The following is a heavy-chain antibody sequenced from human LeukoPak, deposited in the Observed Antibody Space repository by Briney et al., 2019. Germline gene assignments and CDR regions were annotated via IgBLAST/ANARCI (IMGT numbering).Heavy chain of an antibody. J-gene: IGHJ4*02. Sequence: ASVKVSCKASGYTFTSYGISWVRQAPRQGLEWMGWISAYNGNTNYAQKLQGRVTMTTDTSTSTAYMELRSLRSDDTAVYYCARDRYYDSSGYITVDYWGQGTLVTVSS. CDR1: GYTFTSYG. D-gene: IGHD3-22*01. V-gene: IGHV1-18*01. CDR3: ARDRYYDSSGYITVDY. CDR2: ISAYNGNT.